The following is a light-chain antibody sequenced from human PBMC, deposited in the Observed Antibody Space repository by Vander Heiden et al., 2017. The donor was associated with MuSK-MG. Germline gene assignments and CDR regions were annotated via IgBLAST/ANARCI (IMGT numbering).Light chain of an antibody. Sequence: QSALTQPASVSGSPGQSNTISSTGTSSDIGAYNYVSWFQQHPGTVPKLMIYDVYIRPSGVSNRFSGSKSGNTASLTISGLQAEDETDYYCNSFTTSGTRVFGTGTKVTVL. J-gene: IGLJ1*01. CDR3: NSFTTSGTRV. CDR1: SSDIGAYNY. CDR2: DVY. V-gene: IGLV2-14*03.